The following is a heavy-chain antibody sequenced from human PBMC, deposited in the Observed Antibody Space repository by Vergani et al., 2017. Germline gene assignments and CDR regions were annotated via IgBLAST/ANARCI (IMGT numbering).Heavy chain of an antibody. V-gene: IGHV3-7*01. J-gene: IGHJ6*02. D-gene: IGHD3-10*01. CDR3: VRVPLIRRGSGNYGINNNHGMGV. CDR1: GFISSSYW. Sequence: EGQLVESGGDWVQRGGSLRLSCAASGFISSSYWMSWVRQAPGKGLEWVANVNPDGSEKYYVDFVRGRFTISRDNAKNSIYLQMNSLRAEETVVYFCVRVPLIRRGSGNYGINNNHGMGVWGQGTTVSVSS. CDR2: VNPDGSEK.